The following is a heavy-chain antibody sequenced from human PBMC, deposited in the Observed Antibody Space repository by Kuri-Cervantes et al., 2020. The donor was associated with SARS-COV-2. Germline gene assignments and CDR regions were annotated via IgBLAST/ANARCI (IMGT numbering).Heavy chain of an antibody. CDR3: ARGAHYFDSTTYWSTGWV. CDR1: GASISSDRYY. Sequence: SETLSLTCTVSGASISSDRYYWSWIRQSAGKGLEWIGRIYPSGSTNYNPSLKSRVTLSVDTSKNQFSLKLSSVTAADTAVYYCARGAHYFDSTTYWSTGWVWGQGTLVTVSS. V-gene: IGHV4-61*02. CDR2: IYPSGST. J-gene: IGHJ4*02. D-gene: IGHD3-22*01.